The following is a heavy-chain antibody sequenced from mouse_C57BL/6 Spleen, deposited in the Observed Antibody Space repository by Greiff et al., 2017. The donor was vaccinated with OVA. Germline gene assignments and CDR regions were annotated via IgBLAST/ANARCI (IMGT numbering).Heavy chain of an antibody. V-gene: IGHV7-3*01. J-gene: IGHJ4*01. Sequence: EVQLVESGGGLVQPGGSLSLSCAASGFTFTDYYMSWVRQPPGQALEWLGFIRNKANGYTTEYSVSVKGRFTISRDNSQSILYLQMHALGAEDSATYYCASAGSYYAMDYWGQGTSVTVSS. CDR3: ASAGSYYAMDY. D-gene: IGHD1-1*01. CDR2: IRNKANGYTT. CDR1: GFTFTDYY.